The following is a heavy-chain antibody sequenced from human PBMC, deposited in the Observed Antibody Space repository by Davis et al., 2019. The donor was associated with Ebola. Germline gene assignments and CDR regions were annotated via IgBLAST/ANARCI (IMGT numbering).Heavy chain of an antibody. D-gene: IGHD1-26*01. V-gene: IGHV1-46*01. CDR1: GYTFTNYY. Sequence: ASVKVSCKASGYTFTNYYMHWVRQAPGQGLEWMGMINPNDGRTIYAQKFQGRVTVTRDTSTTTVYMELSSLRSEDTAVYYCAKDQWEDDYWYFDHWGRGTLVTVSS. J-gene: IGHJ2*01. CDR3: AKDQWEDDYWYFDH. CDR2: INPNDGRT.